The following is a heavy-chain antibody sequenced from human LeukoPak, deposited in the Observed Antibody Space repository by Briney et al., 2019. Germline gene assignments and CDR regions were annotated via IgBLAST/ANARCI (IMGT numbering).Heavy chain of an antibody. V-gene: IGHV1-2*04. J-gene: IGHJ3*02. Sequence: ASVKVSCKASGYTFTGYYMHWVRQAPGQGLEWMGWINPNSGGTNYAQKFQGWVTMTRDTSISTAYMELSRLRSDDTAVYYCARVKYNWNDVGAFDIWGQGTMVTVSS. CDR2: INPNSGGT. CDR1: GYTFTGYY. D-gene: IGHD1-1*01. CDR3: ARVKYNWNDVGAFDI.